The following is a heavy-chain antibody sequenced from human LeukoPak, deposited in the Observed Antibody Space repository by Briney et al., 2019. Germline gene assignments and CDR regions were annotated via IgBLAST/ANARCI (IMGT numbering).Heavy chain of an antibody. Sequence: PSETLSITCAVYGGSFSGYYWSWIRQPPGKGLEWIGEINHSGSTNYNPSLKSRVTISVDTSKNQFSLKLSSVTAADTAVYYCARGIVGYYYGRGWFDPWGQGTLVTVSP. CDR2: INHSGST. CDR1: GGSFSGYY. V-gene: IGHV4-34*01. CDR3: ARGIVGYYYGRGWFDP. D-gene: IGHD3-10*01. J-gene: IGHJ5*02.